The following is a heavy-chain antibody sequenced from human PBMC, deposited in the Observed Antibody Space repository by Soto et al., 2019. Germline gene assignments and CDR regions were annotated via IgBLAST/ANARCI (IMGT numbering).Heavy chain of an antibody. CDR3: ARHLTSYYYYGMDV. D-gene: IGHD4-4*01. J-gene: IGHJ6*02. Sequence: PSETLSLTCTVSGGSISSSSYYWGWIRQPPGKGLEWIGSIYYSGSTYYNPSLKSRVTISVDTSKNQFSLKLSSVTAADTAVYYCARHLTSYYYYGMDVWGQGTTVTVSS. V-gene: IGHV4-39*01. CDR2: IYYSGST. CDR1: GGSISSSSYY.